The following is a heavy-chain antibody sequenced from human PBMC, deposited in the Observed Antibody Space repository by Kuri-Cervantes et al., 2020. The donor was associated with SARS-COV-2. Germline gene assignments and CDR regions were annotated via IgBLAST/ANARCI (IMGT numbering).Heavy chain of an antibody. Sequence: SETLSLTCAVYGGSFSDYYWSWIRQPPGKGLEWIGYIYYSGSTYYNPSLKSRVTISVDTSKNQFSLKLSSVTAADTAVYYCARVSVATINFDYWGQGTLVTVSS. V-gene: IGHV4-30-4*01. CDR2: IYYSGST. D-gene: IGHD5-24*01. J-gene: IGHJ4*02. CDR3: ARVSVATINFDY. CDR1: GGSFSDYY.